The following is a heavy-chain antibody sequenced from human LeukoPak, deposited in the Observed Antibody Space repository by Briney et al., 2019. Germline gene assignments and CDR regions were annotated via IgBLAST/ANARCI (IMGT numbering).Heavy chain of an antibody. CDR1: GFTFDDYA. Sequence: GGSLRLSCAASGFTFDDYATHWVRQAPGKGLEWVSGISWNSGSIGYADSVKGRFTISRDNAKNSLYLQMNSLRAEDMALYYCAKDIGGSGWYDAFAIWGQGTMVTVSS. CDR2: ISWNSGSI. J-gene: IGHJ3*02. D-gene: IGHD6-19*01. CDR3: AKDIGGSGWYDAFAI. V-gene: IGHV3-9*03.